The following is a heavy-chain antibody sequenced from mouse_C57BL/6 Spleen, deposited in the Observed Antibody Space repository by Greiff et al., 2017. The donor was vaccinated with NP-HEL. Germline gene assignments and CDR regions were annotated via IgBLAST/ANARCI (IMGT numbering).Heavy chain of an antibody. D-gene: IGHD2-14*01. V-gene: IGHV5-4*01. Sequence: EVKLVESGGGLVKPGGSLKLSCAASGFTFSSYAMSWVRQTPEKMLEWVATISDGGSYTYYPDNVKGRFTISRDNAKNNLYLQMSHLKSEDTAMYYCARDRFFYFDYWGQGTTLTVSS. J-gene: IGHJ2*01. CDR1: GFTFSSYA. CDR3: ARDRFFYFDY. CDR2: ISDGGSYT.